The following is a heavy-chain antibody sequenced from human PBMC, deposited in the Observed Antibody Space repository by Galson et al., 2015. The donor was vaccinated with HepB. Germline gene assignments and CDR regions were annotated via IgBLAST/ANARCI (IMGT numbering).Heavy chain of an antibody. CDR1: GYTFTSYA. V-gene: IGHV1-3*01. D-gene: IGHD3-22*01. J-gene: IGHJ3*02. CDR2: INAGNGNT. CDR3: ARDPNYDSSGYVAFDI. Sequence: SVKVSCKASGYTFTSYAMHWVRQAPGQRLEWMGWINAGNGNTKYSQKFQGRVTITRDTSASTAYMELSSLRSEDTAVYYCARDPNYDSSGYVAFDIWGQGTMVTVSS.